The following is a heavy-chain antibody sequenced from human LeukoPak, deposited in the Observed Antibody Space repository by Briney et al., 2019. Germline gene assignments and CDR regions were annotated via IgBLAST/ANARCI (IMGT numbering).Heavy chain of an antibody. V-gene: IGHV1-18*01. CDR3: ARDYDDILTGYYPGDY. J-gene: IGHJ4*02. Sequence: ASVKVSCKASGYTFTSYGMSWVRQAPGQGLEWMGWISAYNGNTNYAQKLQGRVTMTTDTSTSTAYMELRSLRSDDTAVYYCARDYDDILTGYYPGDYWGQGTLVTVSS. CDR1: GYTFTSYG. D-gene: IGHD3-9*01. CDR2: ISAYNGNT.